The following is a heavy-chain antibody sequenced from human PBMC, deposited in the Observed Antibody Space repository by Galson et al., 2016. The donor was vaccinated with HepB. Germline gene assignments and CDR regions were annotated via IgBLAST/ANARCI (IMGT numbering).Heavy chain of an antibody. Sequence: SLRLSCAASGFTFSRYWMHWVRQAPGKGLVWVSRIKSDGGSTTYADSMKGRFTISRDNAKNTLYLQMNSLRAEDTAVYYCARGGNIVAPYWGQGTLVTVSS. CDR1: GFTFSRYW. V-gene: IGHV3-74*03. CDR3: ARGGNIVAPY. J-gene: IGHJ4*02. D-gene: IGHD5-12*01. CDR2: IKSDGGST.